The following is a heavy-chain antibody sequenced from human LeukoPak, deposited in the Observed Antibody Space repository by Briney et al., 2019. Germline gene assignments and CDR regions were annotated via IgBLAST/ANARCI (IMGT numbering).Heavy chain of an antibody. D-gene: IGHD1-26*01. CDR3: ARGRSGSYYGMDV. Sequence: SETLSLTCTVSGGSISSYYWSWIRQPPGKGLEWMGYIYYSGSTNYNPSLKSRVTISVDTSKNQFSLKLSSVTAADTAVYYCARGRSGSYYGMDVWGQGTTVTVSS. CDR1: GGSISSYY. V-gene: IGHV4-59*01. CDR2: IYYSGST. J-gene: IGHJ6*02.